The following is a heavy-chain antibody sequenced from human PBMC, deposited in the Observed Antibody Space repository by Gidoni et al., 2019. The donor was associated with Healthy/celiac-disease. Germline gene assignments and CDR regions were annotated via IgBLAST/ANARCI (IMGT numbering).Heavy chain of an antibody. CDR2: ISGSGGST. D-gene: IGHD2-21*02. Sequence: EVQLLESGGGLVQPGGSLRLSCAASGFTFSSYAMSWVRQAPGKGLEWVSAISGSGGSTYYADSVKGRFTISRDNSKNTLYLQMNSLRAEDTAVYYCAKTLAYCGGDCYLEHDYWGQGTLVTVSS. CDR1: GFTFSSYA. V-gene: IGHV3-23*01. J-gene: IGHJ4*02. CDR3: AKTLAYCGGDCYLEHDY.